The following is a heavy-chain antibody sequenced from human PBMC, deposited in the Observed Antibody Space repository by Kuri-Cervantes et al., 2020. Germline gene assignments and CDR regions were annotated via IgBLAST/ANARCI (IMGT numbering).Heavy chain of an antibody. D-gene: IGHD6-19*01. CDR2: ISSSSSYI. CDR3: ARLPGYSSGWSEFGAFDI. Sequence: GESLKISCAASGFTFSSYSMNWVRQAPGKGLEWVSSISSSSSYIYYADSVKGRFTISRDNAKNSLYLQMNSLRAEDTAVYYCARLPGYSSGWSEFGAFDIWGQGTMVTVSS. V-gene: IGHV3-21*01. J-gene: IGHJ3*02. CDR1: GFTFSSYS.